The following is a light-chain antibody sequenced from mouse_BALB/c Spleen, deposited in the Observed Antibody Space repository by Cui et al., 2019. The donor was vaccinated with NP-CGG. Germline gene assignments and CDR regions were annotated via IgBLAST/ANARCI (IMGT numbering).Light chain of an antibody. CDR2: GTK. Sequence: QPVVTQESAVTTSPGETVTLTCRPSTGAVTTSNYANWVQEKPDHLFTGLIGGTKNRVPGVPARFSGSLIGDKAALTITGAQTEDEAIYFCALWYSNHWVFGGGTKLSVL. CDR3: ALWYSNHWV. J-gene: IGLJ1*01. V-gene: IGLV1*01. CDR1: TGAVTTSNY.